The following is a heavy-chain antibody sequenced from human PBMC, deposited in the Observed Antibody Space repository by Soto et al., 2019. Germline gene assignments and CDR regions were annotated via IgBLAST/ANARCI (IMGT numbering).Heavy chain of an antibody. Sequence: SETLSLTCAICGGCFSCFYWSWIRQPPGKGLEWIWEINDSGTTNYNPSLKSRVTISADTSKTHFSLRLTSVTAADTAVYYCARETSQNVYSHYGMDVWGQGTTVPVYS. CDR3: ARETSQNVYSHYGMDV. V-gene: IGHV4-34*01. J-gene: IGHJ6*02. CDR1: GGCFSCFY. CDR2: INDSGTT.